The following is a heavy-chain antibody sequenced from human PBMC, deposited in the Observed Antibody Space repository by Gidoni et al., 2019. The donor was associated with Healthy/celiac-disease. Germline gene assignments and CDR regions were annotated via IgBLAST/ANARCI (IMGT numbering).Heavy chain of an antibody. D-gene: IGHD5-18*01. CDR1: GFTFSSYG. CDR3: ARDDTRAGFDY. V-gene: IGHV3-33*01. J-gene: IGHJ4*02. Sequence: QVQLVESGGGVVQPGRSLRLPCAASGFTFSSYGMHWVRQAPGKGLEWLAVILYDGINKYYADSVKGRFTISRDNSKNTLYLQMNSLRAEDTAVYYCARDDTRAGFDYWGQGTLVTVSS. CDR2: ILYDGINK.